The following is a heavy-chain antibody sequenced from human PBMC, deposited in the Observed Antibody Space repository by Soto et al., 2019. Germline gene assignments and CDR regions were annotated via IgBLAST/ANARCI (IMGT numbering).Heavy chain of an antibody. D-gene: IGHD6-6*01. J-gene: IGHJ4*02. Sequence: GGSLRLSCAASGFTVSSNYMNWVRQAPGKGLEWLSIIYSDGTTYYADSVKGRFTISRDNFKNTLYLQMNNLRAEDTAVYYCTILSNWGQGTLVTVSS. V-gene: IGHV3-53*01. CDR2: IYSDGTT. CDR3: TILSN. CDR1: GFTVSSNY.